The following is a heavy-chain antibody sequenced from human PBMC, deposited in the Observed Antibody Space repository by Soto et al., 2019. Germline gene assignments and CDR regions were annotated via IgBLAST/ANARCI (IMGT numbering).Heavy chain of an antibody. CDR1: GGSISSYY. CDR2: IYYSGST. V-gene: IGHV4-39*01. Sequence: PSETLSLTCTVSGGSISSYYWGGIRQPPGKGLEWIGSIYYSGSTYYNPSLKSRVTISVDTSKNQFSLKLSSVTAADTAVYYCARHYDFWSGYYTPTDYGMDVWGQGTTVTVSS. J-gene: IGHJ6*02. CDR3: ARHYDFWSGYYTPTDYGMDV. D-gene: IGHD3-3*01.